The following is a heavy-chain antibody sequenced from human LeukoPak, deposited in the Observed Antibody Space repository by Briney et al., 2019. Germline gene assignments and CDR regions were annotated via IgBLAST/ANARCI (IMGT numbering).Heavy chain of an antibody. CDR1: GYSFTSYW. V-gene: IGHV5-51*01. J-gene: IGHJ6*02. CDR2: IYPGDSDT. CDR3: ASGYCSSTSCQADYYYGMDV. Sequence: GESLKISCKGSGYSFTSYWIGWVRQMPGKGLEWMGIIYPGDSDTRYSPSFQGQVTISADKSISTAYLQWSSLKASDTAMYYCASGYCSSTSCQADYYYGMDVWGQGTTVTVSS. D-gene: IGHD2-2*01.